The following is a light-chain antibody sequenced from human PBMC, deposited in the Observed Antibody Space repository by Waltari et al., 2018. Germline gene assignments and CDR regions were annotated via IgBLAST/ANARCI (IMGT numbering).Light chain of an antibody. CDR2: GAS. CDR3: QHYLRILAT. CDR1: QGVSNT. V-gene: IGKV3D-11*03. Sequence: EIVLTQSPVPLSLSLGERVTLSCRASQGVSNTLAWYQQKPGKAPKLLLYGASIMDSGIPARFSGSGSGTDYTLTISSLKPEDLAIYCCQHYLRILATFGQGTKVEIK. J-gene: IGKJ1*01.